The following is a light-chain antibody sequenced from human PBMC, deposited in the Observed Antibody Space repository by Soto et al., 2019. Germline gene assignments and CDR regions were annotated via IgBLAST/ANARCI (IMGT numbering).Light chain of an antibody. CDR2: KIS. Sequence: IVITQTPLPSPLTLRQAGSMPCSTSESLVNNDRNTYLCWYQQRPGQPTRLLIYKISDRFCGVPDRFSGSGAGTDFILTISRVEADDVGVYYCMQATQSPGTFGQGTKVDIK. CDR1: ESLVNNDRNTY. CDR3: MQATQSPGT. V-gene: IGKV2-24*01. J-gene: IGKJ1*01.